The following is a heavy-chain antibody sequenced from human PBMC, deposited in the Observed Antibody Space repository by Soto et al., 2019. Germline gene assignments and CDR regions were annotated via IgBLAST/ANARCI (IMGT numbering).Heavy chain of an antibody. CDR2: IKQDGSEK. CDR1: GFTFSSYW. D-gene: IGHD3-3*01. J-gene: IGHJ4*02. Sequence: GGSQRLSCAASGFTFSSYWMSWVRQAPGKGLEWVANIKQDGSEKYYVDSVKGRFTISRDNAKNSLYLQMNSLRAEDTAVYYCARGDYDFWSGYSIDAYYFDYWGQGTLVTVSS. CDR3: ARGDYDFWSGYSIDAYYFDY. V-gene: IGHV3-7*01.